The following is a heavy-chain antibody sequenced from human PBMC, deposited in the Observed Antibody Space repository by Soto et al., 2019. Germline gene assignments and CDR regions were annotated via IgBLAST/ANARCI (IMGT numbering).Heavy chain of an antibody. CDR1: AYTFSFYG. V-gene: IGHV1-18*01. CDR3: ARDSAGGVTGTTMFDY. Sequence: ASVKVSCKASAYTFSFYGVTWVRQAPGQGLEWMGWISGYNGDTKYAEKFQGRLSMTTDTSTSTAYMELRTLRSDDTAVYYCARDSAGGVTGTTMFDYWGQGTLVTVSS. D-gene: IGHD1-7*01. J-gene: IGHJ4*02. CDR2: ISGYNGDT.